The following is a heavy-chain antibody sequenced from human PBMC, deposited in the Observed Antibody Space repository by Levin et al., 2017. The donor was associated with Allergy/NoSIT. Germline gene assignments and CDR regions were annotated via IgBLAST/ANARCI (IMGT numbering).Heavy chain of an antibody. V-gene: IGHV4-39*07. Sequence: SQTLSLTCTVSGGSISSSNYYWDWIRQPPGKGLEWIGSIYYSGSTYYNPSLKSRVTISVDTSKNQFSLKLSSATAADTAVYYCAREYYYGSGTSANYFDYWGQGTLVTVSS. D-gene: IGHD3-10*01. J-gene: IGHJ4*02. CDR1: GGSISSSNYY. CDR2: IYYSGST. CDR3: AREYYYGSGTSANYFDY.